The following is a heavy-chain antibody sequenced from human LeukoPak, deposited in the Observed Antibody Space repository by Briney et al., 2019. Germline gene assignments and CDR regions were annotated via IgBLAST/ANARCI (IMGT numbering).Heavy chain of an antibody. CDR2: INHSGST. Sequence: SETLSLTCAVYGGSFSGYYWGWIRQPPGKGLEWIGEINHSGSTNYNPSLKSRVTISVDTSKNQFSLKLSSVTAADTAVYYCAREWDYDDYVWGSYRHAPIDYWGQGTLVTVSS. V-gene: IGHV4-34*01. D-gene: IGHD3-16*02. CDR3: AREWDYDDYVWGSYRHAPIDY. CDR1: GGSFSGYY. J-gene: IGHJ4*02.